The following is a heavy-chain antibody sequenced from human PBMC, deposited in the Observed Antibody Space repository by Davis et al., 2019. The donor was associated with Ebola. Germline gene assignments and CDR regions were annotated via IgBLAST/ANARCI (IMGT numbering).Heavy chain of an antibody. CDR2: IKQDGSEI. Sequence: GGSLRLSCAVSGFTFSSYSMSWVRQAPGKGLEWVANIKQDGSEIHYVDSVKGRFTISRDNTKNSLYLQMNSLRDEDTALYYCSRGGAVKFDYWGQGTLVTVSS. V-gene: IGHV3-7*01. D-gene: IGHD4-17*01. CDR1: GFTFSSYS. CDR3: SRGGAVKFDY. J-gene: IGHJ4*02.